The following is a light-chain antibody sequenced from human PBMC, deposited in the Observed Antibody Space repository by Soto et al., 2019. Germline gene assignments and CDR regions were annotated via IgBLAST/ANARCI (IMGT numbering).Light chain of an antibody. CDR3: QQSYSTPIS. Sequence: DIPLTQFPSSLSASVGDTVTVSCRASQSISSHLNWYQQKPGKDPNLLMYTASNLQSGVTSRFSGSGSGTDFTLTISSLQPEDFATYYCQQSYSTPISFGQGTRLEIK. J-gene: IGKJ5*01. V-gene: IGKV1-39*01. CDR2: TAS. CDR1: QSISSH.